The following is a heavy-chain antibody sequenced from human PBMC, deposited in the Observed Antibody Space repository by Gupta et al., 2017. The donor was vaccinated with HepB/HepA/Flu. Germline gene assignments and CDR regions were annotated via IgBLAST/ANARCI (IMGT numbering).Heavy chain of an antibody. J-gene: IGHJ4*02. Sequence: QIQLIQSGADVTRPRSSVKTSCQASGATFSAFSFHWVRQAPGQGLEWMGAIIPVFNAAHYAQRFQGRLTITADESISTAYMELNSLTSDDTAIYYCARRSDSSLFDYWGQGTLVTVSS. V-gene: IGHV1-69*01. CDR3: ARRSDSSLFDY. CDR1: GATFSAFS. D-gene: IGHD3-16*02. CDR2: IIPVFNAA.